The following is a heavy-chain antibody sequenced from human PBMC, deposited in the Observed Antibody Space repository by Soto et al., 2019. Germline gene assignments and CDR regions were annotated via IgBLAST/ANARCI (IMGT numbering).Heavy chain of an antibody. D-gene: IGHD6-19*01. V-gene: IGHV4-59*01. J-gene: IGHJ3*02. CDR3: ATYVPDKLAVAGTSDAFDI. Sequence: SETLSLTCTVSGGSISSYYWSWIRQPPGKGLEWIADIYYSGSTDYSPSLKSRVTISVDTSKNQFSLNLSSVTAADTAVYFCATYVPDKLAVAGTSDAFDIWGQGTMVTVSS. CDR2: IYYSGST. CDR1: GGSISSYY.